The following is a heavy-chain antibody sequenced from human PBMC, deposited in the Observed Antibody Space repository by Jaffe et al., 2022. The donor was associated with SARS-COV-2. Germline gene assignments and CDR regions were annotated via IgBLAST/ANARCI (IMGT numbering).Heavy chain of an antibody. CDR2: ISSSGSTI. CDR1: GLTFSDFY. J-gene: IGHJ6*03. Sequence: QVQLVESGGGLVKPGGSLRLSCAASGLTFSDFYMSWIRQAPGKGLEWVSYISSSGSTIFYADSVKGRFTISRDNAKNSLYLQMSSLRAEDTAVYYCARDFPGYYYYYMDAWGKGTTVTVSS. V-gene: IGHV3-11*01. CDR3: ARDFPGYYYYYMDA.